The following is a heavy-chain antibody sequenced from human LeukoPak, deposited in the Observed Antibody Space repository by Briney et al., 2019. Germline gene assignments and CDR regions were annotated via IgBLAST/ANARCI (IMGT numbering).Heavy chain of an antibody. J-gene: IGHJ4*02. D-gene: IGHD4-17*01. CDR3: TTDPLFGDYGDYFDY. CDR2: IKSKTDGGTT. CDR1: GFTFTYAW. Sequence: RGSLRLSCAASGFTFTYAWMSWVRQSPGKGLEWVGRIKSKTDGGTTDYPAPVKGRFTISRDDSKKTLYLQMHSLQTEDTAVYYCTTDPLFGDYGDYFDYWGQGTLVTVSS. V-gene: IGHV3-15*01.